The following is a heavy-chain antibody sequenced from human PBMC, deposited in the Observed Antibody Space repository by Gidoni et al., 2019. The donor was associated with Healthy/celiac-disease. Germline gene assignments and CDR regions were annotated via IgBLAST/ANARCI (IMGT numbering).Heavy chain of an antibody. CDR1: GFTFSSYW. D-gene: IGHD2-2*01. CDR2: IKQDGSEK. J-gene: IGHJ3*02. V-gene: IGHV3-7*01. Sequence: EVQLVESGGGLVQPGGSLRLSCAASGFTFSSYWMSWVRQAPGKGLEWVANIKQDGSEKDYVDSVKGRFTISRDNAKNSLYLQMNSLRAEDTAVYYCARDRQYCSSTSCIPNDAFDIWGQGTMVTVSS. CDR3: ARDRQYCSSTSCIPNDAFDI.